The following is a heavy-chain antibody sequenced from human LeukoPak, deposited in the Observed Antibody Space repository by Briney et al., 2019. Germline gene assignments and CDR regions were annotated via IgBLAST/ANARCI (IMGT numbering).Heavy chain of an antibody. J-gene: IGHJ4*02. CDR3: AREGRVRGSYRPISPSDLGY. CDR2: INPSGGST. CDR1: GYTFTSYY. V-gene: IGHV1-46*01. D-gene: IGHD3-16*02. Sequence: ASVKVSCKASGYTFTSYYMHWVRQAPGQGLEWMGIINPSGGSTSYAQKFQGRVTMTRDTSTSTVYMGLSSLRSEDTAVYYCAREGRVRGSYRPISPSDLGYWGQGTLVTVSS.